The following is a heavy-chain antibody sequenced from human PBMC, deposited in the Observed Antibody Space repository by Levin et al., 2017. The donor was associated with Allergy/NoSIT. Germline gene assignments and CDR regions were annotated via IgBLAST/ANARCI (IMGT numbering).Heavy chain of an antibody. D-gene: IGHD2-21*01. CDR1: GFTFSSYA. CDR3: VSYRDGPYIPIAY. CDR2: ISGDSRTI. J-gene: IGHJ4*02. V-gene: IGHV3-23*01. Sequence: ASVKVSCEVSGFTFSSYAMSWIRQTPDKGLEWISIISGDSRTIYYAGSVRGRFTVSRDNSKNTLFLQMNSLRAEDTALYYCVSYRDGPYIPIAYWGQGTLVTVSS.